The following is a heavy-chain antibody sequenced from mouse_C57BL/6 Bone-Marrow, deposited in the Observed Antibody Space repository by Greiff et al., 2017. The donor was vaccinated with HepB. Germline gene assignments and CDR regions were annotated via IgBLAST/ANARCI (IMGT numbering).Heavy chain of an antibody. CDR3: AREDLLHYAMDY. Sequence: QVQLQQPGAELVRPGTSVKLSCKASGYTFTSYWMHWVKQRPGQGLEWIGVIDPSDSYTNYNQKFKGKATLTVDTSSSTAYMQLSSLTSEDSAVYYCAREDLLHYAMDYWGQGTSVTVSS. V-gene: IGHV1-59*01. CDR2: IDPSDSYT. D-gene: IGHD2-1*01. CDR1: GYTFTSYW. J-gene: IGHJ4*01.